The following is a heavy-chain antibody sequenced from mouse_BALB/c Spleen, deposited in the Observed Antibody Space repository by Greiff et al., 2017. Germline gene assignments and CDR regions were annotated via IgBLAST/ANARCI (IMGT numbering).Heavy chain of an antibody. Sequence: QVQLKQSGAELARPGASVKLSCKASGYTFTSYWMQWVKQRPGQGLEWIGAIYPGDGDTRYTQKFKGKATLTADKSSSTAYMQLSSLASEDSAVYYCARRGNDGYAMDYWGQGTSVTVSS. CDR3: ARRGNDGYAMDY. D-gene: IGHD2-12*01. CDR2: IYPGDGDT. J-gene: IGHJ4*01. V-gene: IGHV1-87*01. CDR1: GYTFTSYW.